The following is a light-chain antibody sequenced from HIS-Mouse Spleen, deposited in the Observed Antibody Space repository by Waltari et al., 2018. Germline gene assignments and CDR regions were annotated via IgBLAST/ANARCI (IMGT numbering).Light chain of an antibody. CDR2: EGS. V-gene: IGLV2-23*01. J-gene: IGLJ3*02. CDR1: SRDVRSYNL. Sequence: QSALTQPASVSGSPGQSIPISCTGTSRDVRSYNLVSWYQQHPGKAPKLMIYEGSKRPSGVSNRFSGSKSGNTASLTISGLQAEDEADYYCCSYAGSSTLVFGGGTKLTVL. CDR3: CSYAGSSTLV.